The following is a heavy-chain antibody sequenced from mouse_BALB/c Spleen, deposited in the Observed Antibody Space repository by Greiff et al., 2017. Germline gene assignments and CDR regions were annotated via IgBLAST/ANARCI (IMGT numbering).Heavy chain of an antibody. CDR3: ARNGEGIYYDRYYAMDY. CDR2: IWSGGST. CDR1: GFSLTSYG. D-gene: IGHD2-4*01. Sequence: QVQLQQSGPGLVQPSQSLSITCTVSGFSLTSYGVHWVRQSPGKGLEWLGVIWSGGSTDYNAAFISRLSISKDNSKSQVFFKMNSLQANDTAIYYCARNGEGIYYDRYYAMDYWGQGTSVTVSS. V-gene: IGHV2-2*02. J-gene: IGHJ4*01.